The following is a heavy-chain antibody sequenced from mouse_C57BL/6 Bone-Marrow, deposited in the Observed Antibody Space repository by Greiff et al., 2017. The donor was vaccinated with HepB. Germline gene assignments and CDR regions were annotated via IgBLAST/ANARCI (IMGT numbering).Heavy chain of an antibody. Sequence: QVQLKESGAELAKPGASVKLSCKASGYTFTSYWMHWVKQRPGQGLEWIGYINPSSGYTKYNQKFKDKATLTADKSSSTAYKQLSSLTYEDSAVYYCASTPAWFAYWGQGTLVTVSA. CDR1: GYTFTSYW. J-gene: IGHJ3*01. CDR3: ASTPAWFAY. CDR2: INPSSGYT. V-gene: IGHV1-7*01.